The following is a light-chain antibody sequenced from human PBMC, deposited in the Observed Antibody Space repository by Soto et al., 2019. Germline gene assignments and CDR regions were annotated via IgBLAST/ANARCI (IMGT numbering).Light chain of an antibody. J-gene: IGKJ2*01. Sequence: AIQMTQSPSSLSASVGDRVTITCRASQGIKNDVAWYKQKPGKAPKLLIYAASTLQSGVPSRLSGSGSGTDFTLTISSLQPEDFATYFCLQDYNYPYTFGQGTKLEI. CDR1: QGIKND. CDR2: AAS. V-gene: IGKV1-6*01. CDR3: LQDYNYPYT.